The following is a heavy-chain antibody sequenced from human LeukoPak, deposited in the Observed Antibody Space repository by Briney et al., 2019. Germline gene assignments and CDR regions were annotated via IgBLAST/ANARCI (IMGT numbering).Heavy chain of an antibody. CDR3: ARHSDRRNWFDP. Sequence: SETLSLTCTVSGGSISSSSYYWGWIRQPPGKGLEWIGSIYYSGSTYYNPSLKSRVTISVDTSKNQFSLKLSSVTAADTAVYYCARHSDRRNWFDPWGQGTLVTVSS. J-gene: IGHJ5*02. CDR2: IYYSGST. CDR1: GGSISSSSYY. V-gene: IGHV4-39*01.